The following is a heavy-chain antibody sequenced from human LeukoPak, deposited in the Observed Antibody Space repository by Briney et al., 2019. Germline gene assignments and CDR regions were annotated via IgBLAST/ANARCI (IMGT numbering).Heavy chain of an antibody. CDR1: GFTFSRDS. Sequence: TGGSLRLSCAASGFTFSRDSMNWVRQAPGKGLEWVSYINGGGSPIYYADSVRGRFTISRDNAKNSLYLQMNSLRAEDTAVYYCAKDERRGYSSDLSGYWGQGTLVTVSS. CDR2: INGGGSPI. V-gene: IGHV3-48*01. D-gene: IGHD5-18*01. J-gene: IGHJ4*02. CDR3: AKDERRGYSSDLSGY.